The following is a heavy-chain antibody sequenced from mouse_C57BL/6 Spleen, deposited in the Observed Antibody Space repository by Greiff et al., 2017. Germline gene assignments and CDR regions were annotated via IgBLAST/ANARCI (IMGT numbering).Heavy chain of an antibody. D-gene: IGHD2-4*01. CDR3: ARYDYDGIYYAMDY. Sequence: QVQLKESGAELVKPGASVKISCKASGYAFSSYWMNWVKQRPGKGLEWIGQIYPGDGDTNYNGKFKGKATLTADKSSSTAYMQLSSLTSEDSAVYFCARYDYDGIYYAMDYWGQGTSVTVSS. CDR2: IYPGDGDT. CDR1: GYAFSSYW. V-gene: IGHV1-80*01. J-gene: IGHJ4*01.